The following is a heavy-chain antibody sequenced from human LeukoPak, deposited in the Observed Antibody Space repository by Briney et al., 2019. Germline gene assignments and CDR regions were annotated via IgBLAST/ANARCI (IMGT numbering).Heavy chain of an antibody. CDR1: GFTFTNYN. D-gene: IGHD4/OR15-4a*01. CDR2: ISGTNSYI. Sequence: PGGSLRLSCAASGFTFTNYNMNWVRQAPGKGLEWVSSISGTNSYIYYADSVKGRFTISRDNAKNSLYLQMNSLRAEDTAVYYCARIPNSANFSNWFDPWGQGTLVTVSS. V-gene: IGHV3-21*01. J-gene: IGHJ5*02. CDR3: ARIPNSANFSNWFDP.